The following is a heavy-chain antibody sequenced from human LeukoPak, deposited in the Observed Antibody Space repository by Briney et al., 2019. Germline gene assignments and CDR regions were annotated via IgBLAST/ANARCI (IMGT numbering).Heavy chain of an antibody. J-gene: IGHJ5*02. CDR1: GGSISSNAYY. Sequence: SETLSLTCTVSGGSISSNAYYWAWIRQPPGKGLEWIGSIYSSVSTYYNPSLKSRVTISVDTSKNQFSLKLSSVTAADTAVYYCARLPTYCSGGSCYNGINWFDPWGQGTLVTVSS. CDR3: ARLPTYCSGGSCYNGINWFDP. V-gene: IGHV4-39*01. CDR2: IYSSVST. D-gene: IGHD2-15*01.